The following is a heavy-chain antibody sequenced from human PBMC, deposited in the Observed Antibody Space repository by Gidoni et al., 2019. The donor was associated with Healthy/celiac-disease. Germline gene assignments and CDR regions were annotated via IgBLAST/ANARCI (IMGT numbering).Heavy chain of an antibody. J-gene: IGHJ4*02. V-gene: IGHV1-8*01. CDR1: GHTFTRYD. D-gene: IGHD3-16*01. CDR3: ARGGYYDYVWGRHDY. CDR2: MNPNSGNT. Sequence: QVQLVQSGAVVKKPGASVTVPCKASGHTFTRYDINWVRQATGQGLEWMGWMNPNSGNTGYAQKFQGRDTMTRNTSISTAYMELSSLRSEDTAVYYCARGGYYDYVWGRHDYWGQGTLVTVSS.